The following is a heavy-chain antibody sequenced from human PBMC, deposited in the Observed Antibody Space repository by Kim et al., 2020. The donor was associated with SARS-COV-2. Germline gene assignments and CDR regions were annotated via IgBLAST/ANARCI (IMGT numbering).Heavy chain of an antibody. CDR2: FDPEDGET. Sequence: ASVKVSCKVSGYTLTELSMHWVRQAPGKGLEWMGGFDPEDGETIYAQKFQGRVTMTEDTSTDTAYMELSSLRSEDTAVYYCATDRLKYVSDAFDIWGQGTMVTVSS. D-gene: IGHD2-8*01. V-gene: IGHV1-24*01. CDR3: ATDRLKYVSDAFDI. CDR1: GYTLTELS. J-gene: IGHJ3*02.